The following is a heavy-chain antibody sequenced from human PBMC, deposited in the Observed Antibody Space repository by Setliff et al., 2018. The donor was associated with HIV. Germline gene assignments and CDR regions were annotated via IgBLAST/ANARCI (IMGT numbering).Heavy chain of an antibody. CDR2: IFSNDEK. Sequence: SGPTLVNPTETLTLTCTVSGFSLSNARMGVSWIRQPPGKALEWLAHIFSNDEKSYSTSLKSRLTISKDASKNQVVLQMTNMDPVDTATYYCAHRSEEKSYGMDVWGQGTTVTVSS. J-gene: IGHJ6*02. CDR3: AHRSEEKSYGMDV. CDR1: GFSLSNARMG. V-gene: IGHV2-26*01.